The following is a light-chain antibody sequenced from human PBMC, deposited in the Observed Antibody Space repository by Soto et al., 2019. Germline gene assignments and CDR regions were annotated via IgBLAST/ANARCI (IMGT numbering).Light chain of an antibody. Sequence: QSALTQSASVSGSPGQSITLSCTGTRSDVGSYNLVSWYQQHPGKAPKLMTYEVTKRPSGVSLRFSGSKSGNTASLTISGLQAEDEAHYYCSSYAGSTSVVVFGGGTKLTVL. V-gene: IGLV2-23*02. J-gene: IGLJ2*01. CDR1: RSDVGSYNL. CDR3: SSYAGSTSVVV. CDR2: EVT.